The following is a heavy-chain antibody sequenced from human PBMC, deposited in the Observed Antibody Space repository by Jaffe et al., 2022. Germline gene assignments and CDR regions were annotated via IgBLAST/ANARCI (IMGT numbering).Heavy chain of an antibody. CDR1: GFTFGDYA. J-gene: IGHJ5*02. Sequence: EVQLVESGGGLVQPGRSLRLSCAASGFTFGDYAMHWVRQVPGKGLEWVSGISWNSGNIGYADSVKGRFTISRDNAKNSLYLQMNSLRAEDTALYYCAILSGPLYGDLSQVNWFDPWGQGTLVTVSS. V-gene: IGHV3-9*01. CDR3: AILSGPLYGDLSQVNWFDP. CDR2: ISWNSGNI. D-gene: IGHD4-17*01.